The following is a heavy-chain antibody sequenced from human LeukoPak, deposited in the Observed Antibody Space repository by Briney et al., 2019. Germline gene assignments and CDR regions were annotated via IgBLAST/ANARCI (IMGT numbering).Heavy chain of an antibody. V-gene: IGHV1-69*13. D-gene: IGHD3-16*01. CDR1: GGTFSSYA. Sequence: SVKVSCKASGGTFSSYAISWVRQAPGQGLEWMGGIIPIFGTANYAQKFQGRVTITADESTSTAYMELSSLRSEDTAVYYCARDPYLGYGMTSGAKGPRSPSP. J-gene: IGHJ6*02. CDR3: ARDPYLGYGMTS. CDR2: IIPIFGTA.